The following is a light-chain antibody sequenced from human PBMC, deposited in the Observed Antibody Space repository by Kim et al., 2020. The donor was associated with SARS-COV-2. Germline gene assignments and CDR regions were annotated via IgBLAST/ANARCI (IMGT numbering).Light chain of an antibody. V-gene: IGKV3-20*01. CDR2: EAF. CDR3: QQYGSSPYT. Sequence: LSPRERATLSCRASQSVRSSLLAWYQQKPGQAPRLLIYEAFKRVAGIPDRFSGSGSGTDFTLTISRPEPEDFAMYYCQQYGSSPYTFGQGTKLEI. CDR1: QSVRSSL. J-gene: IGKJ2*01.